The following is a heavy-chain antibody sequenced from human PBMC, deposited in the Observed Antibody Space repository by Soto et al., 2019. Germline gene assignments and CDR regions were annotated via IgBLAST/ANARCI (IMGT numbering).Heavy chain of an antibody. CDR2: ISGSGGST. V-gene: IGHV3-23*01. CDR1: GFTFSSYA. D-gene: IGHD3-22*01. J-gene: IGHJ4*02. Sequence: GGSLRLSCAASGFTFSSYAMSWDRQAPGKGLEWVSAISGSGGSTYYADSVKGRFTISRDNTKNTLYLQMNSLRAEDTAVYYCAKALYYDSSGYTDYWGQGTLVTVSS. CDR3: AKALYYDSSGYTDY.